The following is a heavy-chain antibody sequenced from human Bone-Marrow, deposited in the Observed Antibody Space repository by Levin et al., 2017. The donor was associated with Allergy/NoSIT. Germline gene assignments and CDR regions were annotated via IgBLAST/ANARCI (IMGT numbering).Heavy chain of an antibody. D-gene: IGHD1-26*01. CDR2: LNGSGDRR. Sequence: LSLTCAASGFTFSNYAMTWVRQVPGKGLEWVSTLNGSGDRRYYADSVKGRFTVSRDNSKNTLSLQMNNLRAEDTALYYCAKGRLIVGASTDYWGQGTLVSVSS. CDR3: AKGRLIVGASTDY. CDR1: GFTFSNYA. V-gene: IGHV3-23*01. J-gene: IGHJ4*02.